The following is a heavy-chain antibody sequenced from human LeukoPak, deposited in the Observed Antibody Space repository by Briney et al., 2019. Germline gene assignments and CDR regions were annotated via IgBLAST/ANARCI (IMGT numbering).Heavy chain of an antibody. D-gene: IGHD3-3*01. CDR1: GGSISSGSHY. CDR3: ARASYYDFWSGYEGYFDY. Sequence: SQTLSLTCTVSGGSISSGSHYWSWIRQPAGKGLEWIGRIYTSGSTNYNPSLKSRVTISVDTSNNQFSLKLSSVTAADTAVYYCARASYYDFWSGYEGYFDYWGQGTLVTVSS. J-gene: IGHJ4*02. V-gene: IGHV4-61*02. CDR2: IYTSGST.